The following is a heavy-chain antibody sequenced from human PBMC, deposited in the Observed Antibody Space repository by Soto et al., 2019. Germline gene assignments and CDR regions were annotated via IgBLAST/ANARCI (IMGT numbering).Heavy chain of an antibody. J-gene: IGHJ4*02. CDR3: ASHYDRSGYHYRGLDY. CDR2: IIPIFGTA. D-gene: IGHD3-22*01. CDR1: GGTFSSYA. V-gene: IGHV1-69*12. Sequence: QVQLVQSGAEVKKPGSSVKVSCKASGGTFSSYAISWVRQAPGQGLEWMGGIIPIFGTADYAQKFQGRVTSNAEESTSTGTTDRSSWRSEDTAVYYCASHYDRSGYHYRGLDYWGQGTLVTVSS.